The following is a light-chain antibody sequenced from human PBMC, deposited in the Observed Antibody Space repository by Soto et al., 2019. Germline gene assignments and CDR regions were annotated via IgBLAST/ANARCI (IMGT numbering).Light chain of an antibody. CDR2: EVQ. Sequence: QSALTQPASVSGSPGQSITISCTGTNNDIGSYNYVSWYQQHPGKAPRLLISEVQNRPSGVSHRFSGSKSANTASLTISGLQAEDDADYYCSSYTTSTTWVFGGGTKLTVL. J-gene: IGLJ3*02. CDR1: NNDIGSYNY. V-gene: IGLV2-14*01. CDR3: SSYTTSTTWV.